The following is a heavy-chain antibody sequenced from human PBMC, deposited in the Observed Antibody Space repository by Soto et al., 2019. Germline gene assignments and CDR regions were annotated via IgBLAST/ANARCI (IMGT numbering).Heavy chain of an antibody. CDR1: GFVFDDYA. V-gene: IGHV3-9*01. CDR2: ISWNSGNI. J-gene: IGHJ4*02. Sequence: EVQLVESGGGLVQPGRSLRLSCEASGFVFDDYAMHWVRQPPGKGLEWVSSISWNSGNIGYADSMKGRFTTSRDNAKNSLYLQMNSLGTDDTALYYCAKDTDPGEVLDVSYFDHWGRGTLVTVSS. CDR3: AKDTDPGEVLDVSYFDH. D-gene: IGHD3-10*01.